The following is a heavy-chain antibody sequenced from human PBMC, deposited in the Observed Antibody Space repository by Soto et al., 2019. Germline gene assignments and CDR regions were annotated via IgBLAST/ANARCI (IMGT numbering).Heavy chain of an antibody. CDR2: MNPNSGNT. CDR3: ARERSAAGTGWFDP. V-gene: IGHV1-8*01. D-gene: IGHD6-13*01. J-gene: IGHJ5*02. Sequence: QVQLVQSGAEVKKPGASVKVSCKASGYTFTSYDINWVRQATGQGLEWMGWMNPNSGNTGYAQKFQGRATMTRHTSISTAYMNLSSRRSEDTAVYYFARERSAAGTGWFDPWGQGTLVTVSS. CDR1: GYTFTSYD.